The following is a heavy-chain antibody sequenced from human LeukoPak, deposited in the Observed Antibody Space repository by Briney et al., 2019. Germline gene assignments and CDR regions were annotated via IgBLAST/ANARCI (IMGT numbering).Heavy chain of an antibody. V-gene: IGHV1-2*02. J-gene: IGHJ6*02. CDR3: ARVVAAAGSYYYYGMDV. CDR2: INPNSGGT. CDR1: GYTFTDYY. Sequence: ASVKVSCKASGYTFTDYYVHWVRQAPGQGLEWMGWINPNSGGTNYAQKFQGRVTMTRDTSISTAYMELSRLRSDGTAVYYCARVVAAAGSYYYYGMDVWGQGTTVTVSS. D-gene: IGHD6-13*01.